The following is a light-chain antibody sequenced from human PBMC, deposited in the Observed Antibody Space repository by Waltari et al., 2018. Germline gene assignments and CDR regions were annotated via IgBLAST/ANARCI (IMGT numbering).Light chain of an antibody. Sequence: EIFLTQSPAILSLSPWEIATLSCRASQSVSNYLAWYQQKHGQAPRLLIYDASNRATGIPARFSGSGSGTDFTLTISSLEPEDLAVYYCQQRFNWPHTYGQGTKLEIK. CDR1: QSVSNY. CDR3: QQRFNWPHT. CDR2: DAS. V-gene: IGKV3-11*01. J-gene: IGKJ2*01.